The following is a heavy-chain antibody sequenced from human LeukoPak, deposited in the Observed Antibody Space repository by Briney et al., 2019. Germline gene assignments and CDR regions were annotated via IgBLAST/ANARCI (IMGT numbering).Heavy chain of an antibody. J-gene: IGHJ6*02. Sequence: SVTVSCKASGGTFSSYAMSWVRQAPGQGLEWMGRIIPMFDIANYAQKFQGRVTINADKSTSTAYMELSSLRSEDTAVYFCARDRFDCSGGSCFHGMDVWGQGTTVTVSS. CDR3: ARDRFDCSGGSCFHGMDV. D-gene: IGHD2-15*01. CDR2: IIPMFDIA. CDR1: GGTFSSYA. V-gene: IGHV1-69*04.